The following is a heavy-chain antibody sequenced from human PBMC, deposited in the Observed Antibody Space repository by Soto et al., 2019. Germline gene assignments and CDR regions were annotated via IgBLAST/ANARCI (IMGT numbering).Heavy chain of an antibody. D-gene: IGHD3-22*01. CDR2: IYSSGST. Sequence: QVQLQESGPGLVKPSETLSLTCTVSGGSINTYYWSWIRQPAGKGLAWIGRIYSSGSTNYNPSLKSRVTMSVDTSKNQFSLKLSSVTAADTAVYYCARLGYYYDSSRPLLRYFDLWGRGTLVTVSS. CDR1: GGSINTYY. J-gene: IGHJ2*01. CDR3: ARLGYYYDSSRPLLRYFDL. V-gene: IGHV4-4*07.